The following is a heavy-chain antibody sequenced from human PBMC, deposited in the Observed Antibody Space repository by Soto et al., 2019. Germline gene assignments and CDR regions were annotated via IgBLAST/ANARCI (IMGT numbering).Heavy chain of an antibody. D-gene: IGHD3-22*01. CDR1: GGSISSYY. V-gene: IGHV4-59*01. CDR2: IYYSGST. CDR3: ARGSNYDSSGYPSY. Sequence: ETLSLTCTVSGGSISSYYWSWIRQPPGKGLEWIGYIYYSGSTNYNPSLKSRVTISVDTSKNQFSLKLSSVTAADTAVYYCARGSNYDSSGYPSYWGQGTLVTVSS. J-gene: IGHJ4*02.